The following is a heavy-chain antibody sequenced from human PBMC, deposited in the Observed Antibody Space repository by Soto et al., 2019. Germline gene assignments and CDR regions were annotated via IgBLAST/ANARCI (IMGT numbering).Heavy chain of an antibody. CDR1: GFNFKAYG. J-gene: IGHJ4*02. D-gene: IGHD3-16*02. Sequence: QVRLVESGGGVVQPGRSLRLSCVASGFNFKAYGIHWVRQAPGKGLEWVAVISTDGGKQHLADSVKGRFTISRDNLKNTLYLQMNNVRPEDTGVYFFAVGGGDLSLTPFDYWGQGSLVTVSS. CDR3: AVGGGDLSLTPFDY. V-gene: IGHV3-30-3*01. CDR2: ISTDGGKQ.